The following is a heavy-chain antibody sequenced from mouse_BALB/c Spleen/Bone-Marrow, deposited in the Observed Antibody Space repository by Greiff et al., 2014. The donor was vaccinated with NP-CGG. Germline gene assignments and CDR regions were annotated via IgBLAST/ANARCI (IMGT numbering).Heavy chain of an antibody. D-gene: IGHD4-1*01. Sequence: QVQLQQPGAELVRPGASVKLSCKASGYTFTSYWINWVKQRPGQGLEWIGNIFPSETYTNYNQKSKDKATLTVDKSSSTAYMQLSSPTSEDSAVYYCTRDNWDYWGQGTTLTVSS. CDR2: IFPSETYT. J-gene: IGHJ2*01. CDR3: TRDNWDY. V-gene: IGHV1-69*02. CDR1: GYTFTSYW.